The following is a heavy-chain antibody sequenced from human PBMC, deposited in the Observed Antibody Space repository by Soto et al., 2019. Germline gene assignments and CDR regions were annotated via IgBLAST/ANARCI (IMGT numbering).Heavy chain of an antibody. CDR2: FDTEDGET. Sequence: QVQLVQSGAEVKKSGASVKVSCKVSGYTVTGLFIHWVRQAPGKGLEWMGGFDTEDGETIYAQKFQGRVTMTEDTSTDTAYMDLTSLRSEDTAVYFCAKRGVGFLRAAYQFDYWCQGTLITVSS. D-gene: IGHD2-2*01. CDR3: AKRGVGFLRAAYQFDY. V-gene: IGHV1-24*01. CDR1: GYTVTGLF. J-gene: IGHJ4*02.